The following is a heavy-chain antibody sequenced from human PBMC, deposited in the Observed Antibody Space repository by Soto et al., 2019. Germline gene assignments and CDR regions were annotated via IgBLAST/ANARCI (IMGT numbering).Heavy chain of an antibody. Sequence: QLQLQESGSGLVKPSQTLSLTCAVSGGSITTSDYSWSWIRQPPGRGLEWIGSIYHTGTTHYTPSLKSRVTMSRDKSKNQFSLDLTSMTAADTAVYYCVRERTIFGVAPGGGVDVWGRGTTVTVSS. V-gene: IGHV4-30-2*01. CDR1: GGSITTSDYS. D-gene: IGHD3-3*01. CDR3: VRERTIFGVAPGGGVDV. J-gene: IGHJ6*02. CDR2: IYHTGTT.